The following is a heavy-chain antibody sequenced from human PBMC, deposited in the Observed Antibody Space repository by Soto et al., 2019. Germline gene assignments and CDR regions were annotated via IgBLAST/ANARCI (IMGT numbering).Heavy chain of an antibody. J-gene: IGHJ1*01. CDR3: AKDGLITAAGASYFQH. CDR1: GFTFSSYA. D-gene: IGHD6-13*01. CDR2: ISGGGGST. Sequence: GGSLRLSCAASGFTFSSYAMNWVRQAPGKGLDWVSTISGGGGSTYYADSVKGRFTISRDNSKNTLYLQMNSLRAEDTAIYYCAKDGLITAAGASYFQHWGQGTLATVS. V-gene: IGHV3-23*01.